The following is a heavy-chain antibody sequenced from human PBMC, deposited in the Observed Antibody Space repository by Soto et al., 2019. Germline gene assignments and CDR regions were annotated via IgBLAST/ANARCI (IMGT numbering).Heavy chain of an antibody. CDR3: AKRGSGSYFDY. J-gene: IGHJ4*02. CDR1: GFTFSSYA. CDR2: ISGSGGST. V-gene: IGHV3-23*01. Sequence: EVQLLESGGGWVQPGGSLRLSCAASGFTFSSYALNWVHQAPGKGLEWVSVISGSGGSTYYAASVKGRFSISRDSSQNTLYRQTNSLRAEDTAVYYCAKRGSGSYFDYWCQGTLVTVSS. D-gene: IGHD1-26*01.